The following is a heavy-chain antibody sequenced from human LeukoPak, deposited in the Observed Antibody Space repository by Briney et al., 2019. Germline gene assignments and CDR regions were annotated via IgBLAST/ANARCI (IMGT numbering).Heavy chain of an antibody. CDR1: GGSISSYY. D-gene: IGHD4-17*01. J-gene: IGHJ4*02. CDR2: IYYSGST. Sequence: SETLSLTCTVSGGSISSYYWSWIRQPPGKGLEWIGYIYYSGSTNYNPSLKSRVTISVDTSKNQFSLKLSSVTAADTAVYYCARGKIGGDYALFDYWGQGTLVTVSS. CDR3: ARGKIGGDYALFDY. V-gene: IGHV4-59*12.